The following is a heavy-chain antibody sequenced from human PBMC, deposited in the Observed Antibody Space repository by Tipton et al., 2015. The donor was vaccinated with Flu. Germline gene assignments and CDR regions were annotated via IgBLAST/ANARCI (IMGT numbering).Heavy chain of an antibody. J-gene: IGHJ4*02. D-gene: IGHD4-23*01. Sequence: TLSLTCTVSGYSISSGYYWGWIRQPPGKGLEWIGSIYHSGSTYYNPSLKSRVTISVDTSKNQFSLKLSSVTAADTAVYYCARVGVVTPFDYWGQGTLVTVSS. CDR3: ARVGVVTPFDY. CDR1: GYSISSGYY. V-gene: IGHV4-38-2*02. CDR2: IYHSGST.